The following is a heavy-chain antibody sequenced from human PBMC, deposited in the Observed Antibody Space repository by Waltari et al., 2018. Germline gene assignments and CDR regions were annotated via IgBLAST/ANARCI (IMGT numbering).Heavy chain of an antibody. CDR3: ARPSTEYYYYYYYMDV. V-gene: IGHV3-48*03. CDR1: GFSSSNYE. Sequence: EVQVVESGGGLVQPGGSLRLSCVASGFSSSNYEMNWVRQAPGKGLEWVSYIDNSGSTTYYADSVKGRFTISRDNAKNSLYLQMDSLRAEDTAVYYCARPSTEYYYYYYYMDVWGKGTTVTVS. J-gene: IGHJ6*03. CDR2: IDNSGSTT.